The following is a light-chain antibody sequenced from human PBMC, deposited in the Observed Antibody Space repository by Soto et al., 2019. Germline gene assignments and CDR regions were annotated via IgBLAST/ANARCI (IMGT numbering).Light chain of an antibody. V-gene: IGKV1-5*03. CDR1: QSLNGW. J-gene: IGKJ1*01. Sequence: DIQMTQSPSTLSASVGDRVTITCRASQSLNGWLAWFQKKPGKAPKVLIYKGSNLESGVPLRFSGSGSETEFTLTISSLQPDDFATYYCQQYNSNWWTFGQGTKVEIK. CDR3: QQYNSNWWT. CDR2: KGS.